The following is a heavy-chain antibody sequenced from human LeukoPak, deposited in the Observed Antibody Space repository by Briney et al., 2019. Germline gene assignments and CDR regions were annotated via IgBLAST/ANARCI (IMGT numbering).Heavy chain of an antibody. V-gene: IGHV4-39*01. J-gene: IGHJ4*02. CDR1: GGSISSSSYY. Sequence: SETLSLTCTVSGGSISSSSYYWGWIRQPPGKGLEWIGSIYYSGSTYYNPSLKSRVTISVDTSKNQFSLKLSSVTAADTAVYYCARQEVYCSSTSCYARGYSYGTFFDYWGQGTLVTVSS. CDR2: IYYSGST. CDR3: ARQEVYCSSTSCYARGYSYGTFFDY. D-gene: IGHD2-2*01.